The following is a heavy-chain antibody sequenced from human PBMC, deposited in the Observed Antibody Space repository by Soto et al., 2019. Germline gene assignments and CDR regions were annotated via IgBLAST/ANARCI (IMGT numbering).Heavy chain of an antibody. J-gene: IGHJ6*02. V-gene: IGHV3-43*01. CDR3: ATDLVVPAKTPHYYGMDV. CDR1: GFTFDDYT. CDR2: ISWDGGST. Sequence: GRSRRLSCAASGFTFDDYTIHWVRHAQGEGLEWVSLISWDGGSTYYADSGKGRCTISRDNRKKSLYLQMNSLRTEDTALYYCATDLVVPAKTPHYYGMDVWGQGTTATVSS. D-gene: IGHD2-2*01.